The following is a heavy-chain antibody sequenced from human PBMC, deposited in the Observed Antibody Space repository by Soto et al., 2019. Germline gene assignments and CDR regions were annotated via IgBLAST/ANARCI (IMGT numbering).Heavy chain of an antibody. CDR2: IYYSGST. D-gene: IGHD2-15*01. CDR3: ARGQPGCSGGSCYSDAFDI. CDR1: GGTISSGGYY. V-gene: IGHV4-31*03. J-gene: IGHJ3*02. Sequence: SETKSLTCTVSGGTISSGGYYWSWIRQHPGKGLEWIGYIYYSGSTYYNPSLKSRVTISVDTSKNQFSLKLSSVTAADTAVYYCARGQPGCSGGSCYSDAFDIWGQGTMVTVSS.